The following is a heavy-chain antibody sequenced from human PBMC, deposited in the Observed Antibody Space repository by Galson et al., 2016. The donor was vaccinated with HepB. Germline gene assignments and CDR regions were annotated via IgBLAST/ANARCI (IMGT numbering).Heavy chain of an antibody. V-gene: IGHV3-23*01. CDR2: VGDXAGSA. Sequence: SLRLSCATSGFTFKNYVMSWVRQAPGKGRXGVSAVGDXAGSAXSEDSRXXRLTISRDNCKNMVYLEMNSLRVEDTAVYYCAKDGREGAVRSVHFDYWGQGTXXTVS. CDR3: AKDGREGAVRSVHFDY. D-gene: IGHD1-26*01. CDR1: GFTFKNYV. J-gene: IGHJ4*02.